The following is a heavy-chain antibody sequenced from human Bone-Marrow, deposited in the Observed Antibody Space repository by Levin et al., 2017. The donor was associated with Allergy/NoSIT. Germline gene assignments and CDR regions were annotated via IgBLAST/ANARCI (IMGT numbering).Heavy chain of an antibody. CDR3: ARGLEYSGLP. Sequence: GESLKISCAASGFMFSSSAMNWVRQAPGKGLDWVSSITSSSSYIYYADSVKGRFTISRDNAKNSLYLQMNSLRVEDTAVYYCARGLEYSGLPWGQGTLVTVSS. CDR1: GFMFSSSA. V-gene: IGHV3-21*01. CDR2: ITSSSSYI. J-gene: IGHJ5*02. D-gene: IGHD5-12*01.